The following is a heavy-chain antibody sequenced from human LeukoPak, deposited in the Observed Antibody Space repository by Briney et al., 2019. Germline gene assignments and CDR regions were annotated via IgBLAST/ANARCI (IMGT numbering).Heavy chain of an antibody. V-gene: IGHV4-39*02. D-gene: IGHD6-6*01. J-gene: IGHJ4*02. CDR2: NYYSGST. CDR1: GGSISTSNNC. Sequence: SETLSLTCTVSGGSISTSNNCWGWIRQPPGEGLEWIGCNYYSGSTYYHPSLKSRLTISVDTSKNHFSLKLSSVTAADTAVYYCARVPKIAARYFDYWGQGTLVTVSS. CDR3: ARVPKIAARYFDY.